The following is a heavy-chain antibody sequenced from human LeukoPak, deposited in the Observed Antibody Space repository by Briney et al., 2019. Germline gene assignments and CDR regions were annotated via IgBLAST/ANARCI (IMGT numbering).Heavy chain of an antibody. J-gene: IGHJ3*02. D-gene: IGHD1-1*01. CDR3: AKDWYIAALISIDAFDI. V-gene: IGHV3-23*01. Sequence: GGSLRLSCTASEFTFSNYAMSWVRQAPRKGLEEVLSLSGSATITYYADSVKSRFTISRDNSKNTLYLQMNSLRAEDTAVYYCAKDWYIAALISIDAFDIWGQGTMVTVSS. CDR1: EFTFSNYA. CDR2: LSGSATIT.